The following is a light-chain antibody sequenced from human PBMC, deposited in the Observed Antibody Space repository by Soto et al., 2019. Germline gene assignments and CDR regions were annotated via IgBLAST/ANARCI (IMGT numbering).Light chain of an antibody. CDR1: QGISSY. V-gene: IGKV1D-8*02. CDR3: LNYYSFHRT. Sequence: AIWMTQTPSLLSASTGDRVTISCRMRQGISSYLAWYQQKTGKAPELLSYAAYTLQSGVPSRFCVSGSVTDFTLSISSLQSEEFATYYCLNYYSFHRTFGQGTKVEIK. CDR2: AAY. J-gene: IGKJ1*01.